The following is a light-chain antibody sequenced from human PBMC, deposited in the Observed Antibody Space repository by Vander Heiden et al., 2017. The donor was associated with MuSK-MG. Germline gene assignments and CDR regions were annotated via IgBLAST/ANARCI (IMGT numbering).Light chain of an antibody. CDR2: AAS. V-gene: IGKV1-12*01. Sequence: MQKTQSPSSVSVSVGDRLTITCRASQSISNWLDWYQQKPEKAPKLLIYAASRLQTGGPATFSGSGNGTDFNLTISSRRPQDVASYTCQQTDSYPPWTFGQGTKVEIK. CDR1: QSISNW. J-gene: IGKJ1*01. CDR3: QQTDSYPPWT.